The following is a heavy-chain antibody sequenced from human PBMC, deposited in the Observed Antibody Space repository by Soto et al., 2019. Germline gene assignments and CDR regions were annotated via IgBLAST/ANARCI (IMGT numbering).Heavy chain of an antibody. D-gene: IGHD4-17*01. CDR2: IYYSGST. CDR3: ARVNYGDYPLFDY. Sequence: SETLSLTCTVSGGSISSGGYYWSWIRQHPGKGLEWIGYIYYSGSTYYNPSLKSRVTISVDTSKNQFSLKLSSVTAADTAVYYCARVNYGDYPLFDYWGQGTLVTVYS. V-gene: IGHV4-31*03. J-gene: IGHJ4*02. CDR1: GGSISSGGYY.